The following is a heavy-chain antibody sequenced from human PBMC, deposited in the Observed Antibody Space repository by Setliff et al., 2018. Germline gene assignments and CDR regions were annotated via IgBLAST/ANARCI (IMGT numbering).Heavy chain of an antibody. D-gene: IGHD1-26*01. J-gene: IGHJ3*01. Sequence: GSLRLSCAASGFTFSSYWMHWVRQAPGKGLMWVSRVNSDGSSTSYADSVKGRFTISRDNAKNTLYLQMNSLRAEDTAVYYCARVVMGAIRAFDVWGQGTMVTVSS. CDR1: GFTFSSYW. V-gene: IGHV3-74*01. CDR2: VNSDGSST. CDR3: ARVVMGAIRAFDV.